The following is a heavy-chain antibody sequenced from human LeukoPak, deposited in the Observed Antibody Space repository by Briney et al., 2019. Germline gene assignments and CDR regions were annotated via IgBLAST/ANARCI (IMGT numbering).Heavy chain of an antibody. CDR1: GYTFTGYY. J-gene: IGHJ4*02. CDR3: ARLGSIAARPEDY. Sequence: EASVKVSFKASGYTFTGYYMHWVRQAPGQGVEWMGWINPNSGGTNYAQKFQGRVTMTRDPSISTAYMELSRLRSDDTAVYYCARLGSIAARPEDYWGQGTLVTVSS. V-gene: IGHV1-2*02. CDR2: INPNSGGT. D-gene: IGHD6-6*01.